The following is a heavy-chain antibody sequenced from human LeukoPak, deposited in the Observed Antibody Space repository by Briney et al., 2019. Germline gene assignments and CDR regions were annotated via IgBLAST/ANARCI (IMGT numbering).Heavy chain of an antibody. V-gene: IGHV4-34*01. D-gene: IGHD6-13*01. CDR3: AREAAAGYYYYYMDV. CDR2: INHSGST. CDR1: GYSISSGYY. J-gene: IGHJ6*03. Sequence: SETLSLTCAVSGYSISSGYYWSWIRQPPGKGLEWIGEINHSGSTNYNPSLKSRVTISVDTSKNQFSLKLSSVTAADTAVYYCAREAAAGYYYYYMDVWGKGTTVTVSS.